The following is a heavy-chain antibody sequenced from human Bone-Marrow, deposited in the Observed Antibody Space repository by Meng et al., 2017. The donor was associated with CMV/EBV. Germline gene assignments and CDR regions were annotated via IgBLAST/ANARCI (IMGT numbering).Heavy chain of an antibody. D-gene: IGHD1-14*01. CDR1: GFTVSSNY. J-gene: IGHJ4*02. Sequence: GGSLRLSCAASGFTVSSNYMSWVRQAPGKGLEWVSVIYSGGSTYYADSAKGRFTISRDNSKNTLYLQMNSLRAEDTAVYYCARSRSRTNPLFDYWGQGTLVTVSS. CDR3: ARSRSRTNPLFDY. V-gene: IGHV3-66*02. CDR2: IYSGGST.